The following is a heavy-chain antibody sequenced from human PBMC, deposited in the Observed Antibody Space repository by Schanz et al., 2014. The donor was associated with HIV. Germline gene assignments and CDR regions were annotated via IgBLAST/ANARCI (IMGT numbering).Heavy chain of an antibody. Sequence: QVQLVESGGGVVQPGRSLRLSCAASGFTFNNYGIHWVRQAPGKGLEWMGVISYDGRNKYCADSVKGRFTISRDNSKNTLSLQMKSLRAEDTAMYYCARDRHYYDSKYLGKGNYYYYYGMDVWGQGTTVTVSS. CDR2: ISYDGRNK. CDR1: GFTFNNYG. CDR3: ARDRHYYDSKYLGKGNYYYYYGMDV. V-gene: IGHV3-30*03. J-gene: IGHJ6*02. D-gene: IGHD3-22*01.